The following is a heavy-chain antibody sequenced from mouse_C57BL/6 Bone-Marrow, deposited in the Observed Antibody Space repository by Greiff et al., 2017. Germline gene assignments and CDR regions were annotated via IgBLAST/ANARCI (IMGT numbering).Heavy chain of an antibody. V-gene: IGHV5-4*01. J-gene: IGHJ1*03. CDR3: ARDGFTHWYFDV. CDR1: GFTFSSYA. Sequence: EVKVVESGGGLVKPGGSLKLSCAASGFTFSSYAMSWVRQTPEKRLEWVATISDGGSYTYYTDNVKGRFTISRDNAKNNLYLQMSHLKSEDTAMYYCARDGFTHWYFDVWGTGTPVTVSS. CDR2: ISDGGSYT.